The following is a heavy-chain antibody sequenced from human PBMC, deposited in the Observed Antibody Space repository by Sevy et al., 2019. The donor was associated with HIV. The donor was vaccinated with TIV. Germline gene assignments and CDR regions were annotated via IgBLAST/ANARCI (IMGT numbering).Heavy chain of an antibody. V-gene: IGHV3-30*02. Sequence: GGSLRLSCAASGFTFSSYGMHWVRQAPGKGLEWVAFIRYDGSNKYYADSVKGRFTFSRDNSKNTLYLQMNSLRAEDTAVYYCAKDSGDFWSGYYNLYGMDVWGQGTTVTVSS. CDR1: GFTFSSYG. J-gene: IGHJ6*02. D-gene: IGHD3-3*01. CDR2: IRYDGSNK. CDR3: AKDSGDFWSGYYNLYGMDV.